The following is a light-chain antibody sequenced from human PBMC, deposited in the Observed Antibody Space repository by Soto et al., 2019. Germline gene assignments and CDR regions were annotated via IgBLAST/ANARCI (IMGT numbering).Light chain of an antibody. CDR3: QQYNSYRT. CDR1: QTISSW. V-gene: IGKV1-5*01. J-gene: IGKJ1*01. Sequence: IQMTQSPSTLSGSVGDRVTITCRASQTISSWLAWYQQKPGKAPKLLIYDASILESGVPSRFSGSGSGTEFTLTISSLQPDDFATYYCQQYNSYRTFGQGTKVDI. CDR2: DAS.